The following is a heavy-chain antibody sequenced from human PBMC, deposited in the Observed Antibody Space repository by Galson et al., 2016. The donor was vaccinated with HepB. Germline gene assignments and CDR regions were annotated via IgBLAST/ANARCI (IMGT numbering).Heavy chain of an antibody. CDR2: INDSQTT. V-gene: IGHV4-34*01. J-gene: IGHJ6*02. CDR3: ARVPNYYSDAWSPYYYGMDV. Sequence: SETLSLTCAVYGGSFSDYYCSWIRLAPGPGKEWIGEINDSQTTNSNPSPDIRVTISVDTTKNQFSLKLSPVTAADTAVYYCARVPNYYSDAWSPYYYGMDVWGQGTTVTVSS. D-gene: IGHD3-10*01. CDR1: GGSFSDYY.